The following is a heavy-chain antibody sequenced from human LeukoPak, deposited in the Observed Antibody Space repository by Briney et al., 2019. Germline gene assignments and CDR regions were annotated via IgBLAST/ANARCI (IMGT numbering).Heavy chain of an antibody. Sequence: PGGSLRLSCVASGFSFSSYWMHWVRQAPGKGLEWVSRINSDGSYIRYADSVKGRSTISRDNAKNTLYLQMNSLGAEDTAVYYCARSPQRDFDYWGQGTLVTVSS. CDR3: ARSPQRDFDY. CDR1: GFSFSSYW. CDR2: INSDGSYI. D-gene: IGHD5-24*01. V-gene: IGHV3-74*01. J-gene: IGHJ4*02.